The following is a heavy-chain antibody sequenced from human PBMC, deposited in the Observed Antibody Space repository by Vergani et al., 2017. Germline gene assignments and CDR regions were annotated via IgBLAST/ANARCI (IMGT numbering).Heavy chain of an antibody. CDR1: GATFRSNT. V-gene: IGHV1-69*02. D-gene: IGHD3-22*01. CDR2: IIPILGIA. J-gene: IGHJ4*02. CDR3: ARGGSYYDSSGYYERPFDY. Sequence: QVQLVQSGAEVKKPGSSVKVSCKASGATFRSNTISWVRQAPGQGLEWMGRIIPILGIANYAQKFQGRVTITADKSTSTAYMELSSLRSEDTAVYYCARGGSYYDSSGYYERPFDYWGQGTLVTVSS.